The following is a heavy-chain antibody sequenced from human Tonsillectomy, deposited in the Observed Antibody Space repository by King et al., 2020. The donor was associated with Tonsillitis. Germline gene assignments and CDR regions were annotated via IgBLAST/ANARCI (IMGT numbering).Heavy chain of an antibody. V-gene: IGHV4-59*01. CDR1: GGSISSYY. CDR3: ARTGYCSSTSCIFDY. CDR2: IYYSGRT. D-gene: IGHD2-2*01. J-gene: IGHJ4*02. Sequence: QLQESGPGPVKPSETLSLTCTVSGGSISSYYWSWIRQPPGKGLEWIGYIYYSGRTNYNPSLKSRVTISVDTSKTQFSLKLSSVTAADTAVYYCARTGYCSSTSCIFDYWGQGTLVTVSS.